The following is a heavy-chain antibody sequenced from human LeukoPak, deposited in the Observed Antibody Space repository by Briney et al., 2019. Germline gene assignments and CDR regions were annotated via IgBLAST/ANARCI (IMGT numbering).Heavy chain of an antibody. CDR3: ARGGNSYDSSSYYYFDY. CDR2: VYASGTT. V-gene: IGHV4-4*07. CDR1: GGSISSYY. J-gene: IGHJ4*02. Sequence: SETLSLTCTVSGGSISSYYWSWIRQPAGKGLEWIGRVYASGTTFYNPSLKSRVTMLVDTSKNQFSLKLNSVTAADTAVYYCARGGNSYDSSSYYYFDYWGQGTLVTVSS. D-gene: IGHD3-22*01.